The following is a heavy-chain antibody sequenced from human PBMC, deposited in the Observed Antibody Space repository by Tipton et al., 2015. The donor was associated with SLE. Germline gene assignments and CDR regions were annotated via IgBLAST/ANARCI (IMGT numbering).Heavy chain of an antibody. CDR1: GFTFHNYW. CDR3: ARAPTISVAGTTDPFGMDV. D-gene: IGHD6-19*01. J-gene: IGHJ6*02. Sequence: SLRLSCAASGFTFHNYWMHWVRQAPGKGLVWVSRLSTDGSVTTYADSVKVRLTISRDNAKNTLYLQMRSLRVEDTGIYYCARAPTISVAGTTDPFGMDVWGPGTRVTVSS. V-gene: IGHV3-74*01. CDR2: LSTDGSVT.